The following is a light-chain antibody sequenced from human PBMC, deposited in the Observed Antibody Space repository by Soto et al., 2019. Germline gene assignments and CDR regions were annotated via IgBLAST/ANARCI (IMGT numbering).Light chain of an antibody. V-gene: IGKV3-15*01. J-gene: IGKJ2*01. Sequence: IVMTQSPATLSVSPGDRATISCRASQSVNSDLAWYQQKPGQAPRLLIYGSSTRATGIPARFSGSGSGTEFTLTISSLQSEDFAVYYCQQYNNWPPYTFGQGTKLEIK. CDR2: GSS. CDR1: QSVNSD. CDR3: QQYNNWPPYT.